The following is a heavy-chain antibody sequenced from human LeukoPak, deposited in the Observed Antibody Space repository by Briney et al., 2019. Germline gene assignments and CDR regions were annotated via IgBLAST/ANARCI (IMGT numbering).Heavy chain of an antibody. J-gene: IGHJ4*02. Sequence: SETLSLNCAVYGGSFSGYYWSWIRQPPGKGLEWIGEINHSGSTNYNPSLKSRVTISVDTSKNQFSLKLSSVTAADTAVYYCAGSRGYDSSGYYYPLDYWGQGTLVTVSS. V-gene: IGHV4-34*01. D-gene: IGHD3-22*01. CDR3: AGSRGYDSSGYYYPLDY. CDR1: GGSFSGYY. CDR2: INHSGST.